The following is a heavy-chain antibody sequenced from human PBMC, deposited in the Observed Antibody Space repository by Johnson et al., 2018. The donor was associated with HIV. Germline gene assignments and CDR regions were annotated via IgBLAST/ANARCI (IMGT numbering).Heavy chain of an antibody. V-gene: IGHV3-66*01. CDR1: GFTFSSYD. D-gene: IGHD3-16*02. CDR3: AKDLETGDDYVWGSYQLGAFDI. J-gene: IGHJ3*02. CDR2: IYSGGST. Sequence: MLLVESGGGLVQPGGSLRLSCAASGFTFSSYDMHWVRQATGKGLAWVSAIYSGGSTYYADSGKGRFTLSRDSSKNTLYLQMNSLRAEDPAVYYCAKDLETGDDYVWGSYQLGAFDIWGQGTMVTVSS.